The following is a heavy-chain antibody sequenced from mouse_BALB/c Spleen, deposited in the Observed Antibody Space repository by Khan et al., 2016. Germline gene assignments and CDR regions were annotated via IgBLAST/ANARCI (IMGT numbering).Heavy chain of an antibody. CDR2: INPDSSTI. J-gene: IGHJ3*01. D-gene: IGHD1-1*01. CDR1: GFDFSRYW. CDR3: ARAGYYGYFAY. V-gene: IGHV4-1*02. Sequence: EVQLQESGGGLVQPGGSLKLSCAASGFDFSRYWMSWVRQAPGKGLEWIGEINPDSSTIHYTPSLKAKFIISRDNAKNTLYLQLSKVRSEDTALYYCARAGYYGYFAYWGQGTLVTVSA.